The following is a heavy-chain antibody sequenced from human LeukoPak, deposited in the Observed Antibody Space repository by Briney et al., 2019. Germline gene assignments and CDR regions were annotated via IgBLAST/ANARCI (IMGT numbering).Heavy chain of an antibody. CDR1: GGSFSGYY. J-gene: IGHJ3*02. CDR2: INHSGST. D-gene: IGHD2-15*01. CDR3: ARARYGGNPRANAFDI. Sequence: SETLSLTCAVYGGSFSGYYWSWIRQPPGKGLEWIGEINHSGSTNYNPSLKSRVTISVDTSKNQFSLKLSSVTAADTAVYYCARARYGGNPRANAFDIWGQGTMVTVSS. V-gene: IGHV4-34*01.